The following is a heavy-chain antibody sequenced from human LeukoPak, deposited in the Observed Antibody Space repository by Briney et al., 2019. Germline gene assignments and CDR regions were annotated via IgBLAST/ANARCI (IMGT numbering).Heavy chain of an antibody. CDR3: ARHFCGGDCYSFFYYYYGMDV. Sequence: PSETLSLTCTVSGGSISSSSFYWGWIRQPPGKGLEWIGTIYYSGSTYYNPPLRSRVTISVHTSKNQFSLNLSSVTAADTAVYYCARHFCGGDCYSFFYYYYGMDVWGQGTTVTVSS. J-gene: IGHJ6*02. CDR1: GGSISSSSFY. CDR2: IYYSGST. D-gene: IGHD2-21*02. V-gene: IGHV4-39*01.